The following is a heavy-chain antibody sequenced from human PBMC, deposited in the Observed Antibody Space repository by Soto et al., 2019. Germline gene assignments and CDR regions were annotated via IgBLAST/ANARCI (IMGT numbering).Heavy chain of an antibody. CDR2: ISYDGSNK. V-gene: IGHV3-30-3*01. J-gene: IGHJ4*02. D-gene: IGHD5-18*01. CDR1: GFTFSSYA. CDR3: ARPMIGQLWLPFDY. Sequence: GGSLRRSCAASGFTFSSYAMHWVRQAPGKGLEWVAVISYDGSNKYYADSVKGRFTISRDNSKNTLYLQMNSLRAEDTAVYYCARPMIGQLWLPFDYWGQGTLVTVSS.